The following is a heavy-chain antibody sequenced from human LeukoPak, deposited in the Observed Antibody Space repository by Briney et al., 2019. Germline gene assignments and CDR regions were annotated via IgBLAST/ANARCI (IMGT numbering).Heavy chain of an antibody. V-gene: IGHV1-3*01. CDR1: GYTFTSYA. CDR2: INAGNGNT. Sequence: ASVKVSCTASGYTFTSYAMHWVRQAPGQRLEWMGWINAGNGNTKCSQKFQGRVTITRDTSASTAYMELSSLRSEDTAVYYCARESGPGSFDYWGQGTLVTVSS. J-gene: IGHJ4*02. CDR3: ARESGPGSFDY.